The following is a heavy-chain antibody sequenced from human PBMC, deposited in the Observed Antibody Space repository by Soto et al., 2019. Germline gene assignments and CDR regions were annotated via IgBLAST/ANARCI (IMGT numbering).Heavy chain of an antibody. Sequence: EVQLLEAGGGLVQPGGSLRLSCAASGFTFSSYSMSSVRQAPGKGLEWGSNISGSGGSAYYADSVKGRFTISKDNSKNTLYLQMTSLRAADPAGYYCARRTSGWDLDYWGQGTLVTVSS. CDR3: ARRTSGWDLDY. D-gene: IGHD6-19*01. J-gene: IGHJ4*02. CDR2: ISGSGGSA. CDR1: GFTFSSYS. V-gene: IGHV3-23*01.